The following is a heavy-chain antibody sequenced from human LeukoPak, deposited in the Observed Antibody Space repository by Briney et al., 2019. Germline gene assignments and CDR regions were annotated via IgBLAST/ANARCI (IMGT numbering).Heavy chain of an antibody. Sequence: KASETLSLTCTVSGGSISSYYWSWIRQPPGKGLEWIGYIYYSGSTNYNPSLKSRVTISVDTSKNQFSLKLSSVTAADTTVYYCARQTGVAVAAFYFDDWGQGTQVTVSS. J-gene: IGHJ4*02. V-gene: IGHV4-59*08. D-gene: IGHD2-15*01. CDR2: IYYSGST. CDR1: GGSISSYY. CDR3: ARQTGVAVAAFYFDD.